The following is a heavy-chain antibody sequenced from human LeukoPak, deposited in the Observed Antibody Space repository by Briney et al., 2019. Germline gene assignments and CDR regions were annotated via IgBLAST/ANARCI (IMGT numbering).Heavy chain of an antibody. CDR2: ISSSGSTI. Sequence: GGSLGLSCAASGFTFSDYYMSWIRQAPGKGLEWVSYISSSGSTIYYADSVKGRFTISRDNAKNSLYLQMNSLRAEDTAVYYCAKNGAVIKAFDIWGQGTMVTVSS. CDR1: GFTFSDYY. V-gene: IGHV3-11*01. CDR3: AKNGAVIKAFDI. D-gene: IGHD3-3*01. J-gene: IGHJ3*02.